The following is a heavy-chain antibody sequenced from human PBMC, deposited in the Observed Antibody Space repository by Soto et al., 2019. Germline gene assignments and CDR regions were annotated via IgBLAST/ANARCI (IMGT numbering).Heavy chain of an antibody. D-gene: IGHD2-15*01. V-gene: IGHV1-46*01. CDR2: VNPSGGST. CDR1: GYLFTAYS. J-gene: IGHJ1*01. CDR3: AREENCSGGTCYSEYVHR. Sequence: GASVKVSCKASGYLFTAYSMHWVRLAPGQGLEWMGVVNPSGGSTKYAQNFQGRVTMTRDTSTTTIYMELSSLRSDDTAIYYCAREENCSGGTCYSEYVHRWGQGTLVTVSS.